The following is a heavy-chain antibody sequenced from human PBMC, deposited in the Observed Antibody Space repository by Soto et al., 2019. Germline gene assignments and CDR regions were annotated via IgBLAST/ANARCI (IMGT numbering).Heavy chain of an antibody. V-gene: IGHV3-7*04. J-gene: IGHJ4*02. CDR2: IKQDGSEI. D-gene: IGHD4-17*01. CDR3: ARDLASTTIPNY. Sequence: EVQLVESGGGLVQPGGSLRLSWAASGFTFSRYWMSWVRQAPGKGLEWVAKIKQDGSEIHYVDSVKGRFTISRDNAKNSLYLQMNSLRAEDTAVYYCARDLASTTIPNYWGQGTLGTVSS. CDR1: GFTFSRYW.